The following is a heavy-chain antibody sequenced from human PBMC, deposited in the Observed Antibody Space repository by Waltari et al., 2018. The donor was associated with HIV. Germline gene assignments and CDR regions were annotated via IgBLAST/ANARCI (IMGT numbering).Heavy chain of an antibody. CDR1: GVSLSSGGAY. D-gene: IGHD2-21*02. V-gene: IGHV4-31*01. Sequence: QVQLQESGPGLLKPSQALFLTCTVSGVSLSSGGAYWTWIRHHPWKGPEWIGDISYTGRTYYNPSLKSQVTISINTFNNQLSLKRTSLCAADTAVYYCASGRWAHCGGDCFPLFDYWGQGRLVTVSS. J-gene: IGHJ4*02. CDR3: ASGRWAHCGGDCFPLFDY. CDR2: ISYTGRT.